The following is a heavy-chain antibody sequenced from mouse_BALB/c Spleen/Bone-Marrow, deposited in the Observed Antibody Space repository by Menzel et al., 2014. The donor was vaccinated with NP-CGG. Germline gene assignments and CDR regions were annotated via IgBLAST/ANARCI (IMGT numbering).Heavy chain of an antibody. Sequence: VQLQQSGAELVKPGASVKLSCTASGFNIKDAYMHWVKQRPEQGLEWIGRIDPANGNTKYDPKFQGKATITADTSSNPANMQLNGLTSSDTGVYYCDNYDCGSSYGFDYWGEGTLVTVSA. J-gene: IGHJ3*01. CDR3: DNYDCGSSYGFDY. CDR2: IDPANGNT. V-gene: IGHV14-3*02. D-gene: IGHD1-1*01. CDR1: GFNIKDAY.